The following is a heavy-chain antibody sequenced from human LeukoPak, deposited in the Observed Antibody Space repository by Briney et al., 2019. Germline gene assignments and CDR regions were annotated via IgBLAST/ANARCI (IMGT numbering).Heavy chain of an antibody. V-gene: IGHV1-24*01. J-gene: IGHJ3*02. D-gene: IGHD3-10*01. CDR3: ATWIGSITMVRGVQDAFDI. CDR2: FDPEDGET. Sequence: EASVKVSCKVSGYTLTELSMHWERQAPGKGLEWMGGFDPEDGETIYAQKFQGRVTMTEDTSTDTAYMELSSLRSEDTAVYYCATWIGSITMVRGVQDAFDIWGQGTMVTVSS. CDR1: GYTLTELS.